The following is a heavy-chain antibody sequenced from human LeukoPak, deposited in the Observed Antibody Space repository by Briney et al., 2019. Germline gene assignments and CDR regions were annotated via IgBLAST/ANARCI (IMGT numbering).Heavy chain of an antibody. CDR1: GITLNSYA. CDR2: ISGSGDNT. J-gene: IGHJ5*02. CDR3: AKDQDSGSYYWFDP. Sequence: PGGSLRLSCAASGITLNSYAMSWVRQAPGKGLQWVSAISGSGDNTYYADSVKGRFTISRDNSKNTLYLQMNSLRADDTAVYYCAKDQDSGSYYWFDPWGQGTLVTVCS. D-gene: IGHD1-26*01. V-gene: IGHV3-23*01.